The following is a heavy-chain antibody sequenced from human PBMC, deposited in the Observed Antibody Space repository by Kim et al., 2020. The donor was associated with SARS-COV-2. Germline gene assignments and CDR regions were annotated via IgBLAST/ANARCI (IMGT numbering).Heavy chain of an antibody. D-gene: IGHD5-18*01. CDR3: ARDLSSAMAYNWFDP. V-gene: IGHV3-30*04. CDR2: ISYDGSNK. J-gene: IGHJ5*02. CDR1: GFTFSSYA. Sequence: GGSLRLSCAASGFTFSSYAMHWVRQAPGKGLEWVAVISYDGSNKYYADSVKGRFTISRDNSKNTLYLQMNSLRAEDTAVYYCARDLSSAMAYNWFDPWG.